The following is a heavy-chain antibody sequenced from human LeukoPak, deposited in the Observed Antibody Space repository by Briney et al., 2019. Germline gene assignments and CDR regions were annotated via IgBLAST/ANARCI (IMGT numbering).Heavy chain of an antibody. CDR3: ALIFGVGSDAFDI. V-gene: IGHV3-30*01. J-gene: IGHJ3*02. CDR1: GFTFSSYA. Sequence: SGGSLRLSCAASGFTFSSYAMHWVRQAPGKGLEWVAVISYDGSNKYYADSVKGRFTISRDNSKNTLYLQMNSLRAEDTAVYYCALIFGVGSDAFDIWGQGTMVTVPS. CDR2: ISYDGSNK. D-gene: IGHD3-3*01.